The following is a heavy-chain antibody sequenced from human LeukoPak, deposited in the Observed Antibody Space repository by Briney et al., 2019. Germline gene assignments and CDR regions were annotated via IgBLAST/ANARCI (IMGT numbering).Heavy chain of an antibody. CDR3: ARAGYGGNSDY. D-gene: IGHD4-23*01. CDR2: IHPRRGDT. J-gene: IGHJ4*02. CDR1: GYSFTAFY. Sequence: ASVKVSCKTSGYSFTAFYIHWVRQAPGQGLEWMGWIHPRRGDTNYAQKFQGRVTMTRDTSISTAYMELSRLRSDDTAVYYCARAGYGGNSDYWGQGTLVTVSS. V-gene: IGHV1-2*02.